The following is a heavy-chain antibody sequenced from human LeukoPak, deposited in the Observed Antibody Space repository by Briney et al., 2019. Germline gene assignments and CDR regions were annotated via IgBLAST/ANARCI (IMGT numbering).Heavy chain of an antibody. CDR1: GFTFRTSA. J-gene: IGHJ4*02. D-gene: IGHD6-13*01. CDR3: AKKTPGIHPFDS. Sequence: GGSLRLSCAASGFTFRTSAFSWVRQSPGRGLEWVSTVGTDSDTYYADSVKGRFTISRDNSKNTVYLQMTGLRADDTAVYYCAKKTPGIHPFDSWGQGTLVTVSP. V-gene: IGHV3-23*01. CDR2: VGTDSDT.